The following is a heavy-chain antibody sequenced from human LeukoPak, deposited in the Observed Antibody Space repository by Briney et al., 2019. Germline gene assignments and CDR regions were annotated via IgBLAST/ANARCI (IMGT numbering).Heavy chain of an antibody. CDR3: ARHVDGGWYPNWFDP. D-gene: IGHD6-19*01. CDR2: IYYSGST. J-gene: IGHJ5*02. CDR1: GGSFSSYY. Sequence: PSETLSLTCAVYGGSFSSYYWSWIRQPPGKGLEWIGYIYYSGSTNYNPSLKSRVTISVDTSKNQFSLKLSSVTAADTAVYYCARHVDGGWYPNWFDPWGQGTLVTVSS. V-gene: IGHV4-59*08.